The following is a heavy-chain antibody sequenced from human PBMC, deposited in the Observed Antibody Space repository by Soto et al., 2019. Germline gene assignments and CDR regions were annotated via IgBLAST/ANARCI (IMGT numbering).Heavy chain of an antibody. Sequence: QVQLVESGGGVVQPGRSLRLSCAASGFTFSSYGMHWVRQAPGKGLEWVAVISYDGSNKYNADSVKGRFTISRDNSKNTLYLLMNSLGDEDTAVYYCAKDRPFVSAEGAWFDPWGQGTLVTVSS. CDR1: GFTFSSYG. D-gene: IGHD3-16*01. CDR2: ISYDGSNK. J-gene: IGHJ5*02. V-gene: IGHV3-30*18. CDR3: AKDRPFVSAEGAWFDP.